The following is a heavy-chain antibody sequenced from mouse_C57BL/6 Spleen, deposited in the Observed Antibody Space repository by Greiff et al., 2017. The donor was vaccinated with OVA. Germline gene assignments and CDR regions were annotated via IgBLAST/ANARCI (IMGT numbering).Heavy chain of an antibody. D-gene: IGHD1-1*01. CDR2: IYPRSGNT. CDR3: ARAGDYYGSSYYYAMDY. CDR1: GYTFTSYG. J-gene: IGHJ4*01. Sequence: VKLMESGAELARPGASVKLSCKASGYTFTSYGISWVKQRTGQGLEWIGEIYPRSGNTYYNEKFKGKATLTADKSSSTAYMELRSLTSEDSAVYFCARAGDYYGSSYYYAMDYWGQGTSVTVSS. V-gene: IGHV1-81*01.